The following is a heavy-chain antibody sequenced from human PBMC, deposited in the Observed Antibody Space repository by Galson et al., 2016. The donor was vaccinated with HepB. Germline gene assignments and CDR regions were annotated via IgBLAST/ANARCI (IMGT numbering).Heavy chain of an antibody. Sequence: SLRLSCAAPGFIFSDYYMSWIRQSSGKGLERVSYIRSSDKKTFYADSVKGRFTISRDNAKHSLSLQMNSLRPEDTAVYYCARTIGRAFDMWGQGTMVTVSS. CDR2: IRSSDKKT. D-gene: IGHD1-26*01. CDR3: ARTIGRAFDM. J-gene: IGHJ3*02. CDR1: GFIFSDYY. V-gene: IGHV3-11*01.